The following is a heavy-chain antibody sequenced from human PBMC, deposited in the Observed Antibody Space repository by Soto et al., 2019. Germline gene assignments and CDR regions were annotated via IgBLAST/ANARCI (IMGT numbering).Heavy chain of an antibody. V-gene: IGHV4-34*01. Sequence: QVQLQQWGAGLLKPSETLSLTCAVYGGSFSGYYWSWIRQPPGKGLEWIGEINHSGSTNYNPSLKIRVTISVDTSKNQFSLKLSSVTAADTAVYYCARSIVATIENYYYYYMDVWGKGTTVTVSS. D-gene: IGHD5-12*01. CDR3: ARSIVATIENYYYYYMDV. CDR2: INHSGST. J-gene: IGHJ6*03. CDR1: GGSFSGYY.